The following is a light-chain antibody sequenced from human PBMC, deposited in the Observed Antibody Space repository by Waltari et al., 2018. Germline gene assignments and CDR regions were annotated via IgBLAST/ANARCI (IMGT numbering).Light chain of an antibody. V-gene: IGLV2-11*01. Sequence: SALTQPRSVSGSPGQSVTISCTGTTNDLGSYNYVSWYQQHPGKAPNLIILDVTKRPAVVPDRVSGPKSGNTASRTVSGLRAEDEAEYYCCSYAGSYTWVFGGGTKLTVV. CDR3: CSYAGSYTWV. CDR1: TNDLGSYNY. J-gene: IGLJ3*02. CDR2: DVT.